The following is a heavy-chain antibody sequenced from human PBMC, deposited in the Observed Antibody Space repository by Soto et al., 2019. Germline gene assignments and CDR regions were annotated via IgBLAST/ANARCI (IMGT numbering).Heavy chain of an antibody. CDR2: INHSGST. J-gene: IGHJ6*02. V-gene: IGHV4-34*01. CDR1: GGSFSGYY. CDR3: ARGSVGCSSTSCYKGRYYGMDV. Sequence: PSETLSLTCAVYGGSFSGYYWSWIRQPPGKGLEWIGKINHSGSTNYNPSLKSRVTISIDTSKNQFSLKLSSVTAADTAVYYCARGSVGCSSTSCYKGRYYGMDVWGQGTTVTVLL. D-gene: IGHD2-2*02.